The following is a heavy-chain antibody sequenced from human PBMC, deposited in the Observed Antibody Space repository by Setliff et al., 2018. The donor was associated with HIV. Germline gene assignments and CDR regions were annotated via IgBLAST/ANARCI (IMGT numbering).Heavy chain of an antibody. D-gene: IGHD3-16*01. CDR3: ALYFWGTPS. V-gene: IGHV3-23*01. Sequence: GGSLRLSCAASGFTFSSYAMSWVRQAPGKGLEWVSGISANGNRAYYAASIKDRFTISRDVSQNSLALQMNSLKTEDTAVYYCALYFWGTPSWGQGALVTVSS. CDR1: GFTFSSYA. CDR2: ISANGNRA. J-gene: IGHJ4*02.